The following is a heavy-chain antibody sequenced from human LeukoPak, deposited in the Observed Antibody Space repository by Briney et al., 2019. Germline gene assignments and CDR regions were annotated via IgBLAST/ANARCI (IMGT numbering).Heavy chain of an antibody. J-gene: IGHJ4*02. CDR1: GYTFTAYY. CDR2: INPNSGGT. V-gene: IGHV1-2*02. CDR3: ARDESYYFDY. Sequence: ASVKVSCKASGYTFTAYYIHWVRQAPGQGLEWMGWINPNSGGTNFAQKFQGRVTMTRDTSMSTAYMELDRPTSDDTAVYYCARDESYYFDYWGQGTLVTVSS.